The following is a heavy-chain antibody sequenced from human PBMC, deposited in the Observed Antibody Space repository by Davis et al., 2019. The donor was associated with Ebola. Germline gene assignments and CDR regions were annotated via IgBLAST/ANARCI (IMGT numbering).Heavy chain of an antibody. Sequence: SETLSLTCAVSGDSISSGDYSWSWIRQPPGKALEWIGYIYHSGSTNYNPSLKSRVTISVDTSKNQFSLKLSSVTAADTAVYYCASSDTAMVYYFDYWGQGTLVTVSS. CDR2: IYHSGST. CDR3: ASSDTAMVYYFDY. J-gene: IGHJ4*02. D-gene: IGHD5-18*01. CDR1: GDSISSGDYS. V-gene: IGHV4-30-2*01.